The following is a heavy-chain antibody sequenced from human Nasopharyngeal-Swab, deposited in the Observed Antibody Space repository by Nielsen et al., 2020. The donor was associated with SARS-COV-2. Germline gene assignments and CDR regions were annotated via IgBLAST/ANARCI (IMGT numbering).Heavy chain of an antibody. D-gene: IGHD1-1*01. CDR3: ARVGTTGTTAFDY. V-gene: IGHV1-18*01. CDR2: ISAYNGNT. J-gene: IGHJ4*02. Sequence: WVRQAPVQGLEWMGWISAYNGNTNYAQKLQGRVTMTTDTSTSTAYMELRSLRSDDTAVYYCARVGTTGTTAFDYWGQGTLVTVSS.